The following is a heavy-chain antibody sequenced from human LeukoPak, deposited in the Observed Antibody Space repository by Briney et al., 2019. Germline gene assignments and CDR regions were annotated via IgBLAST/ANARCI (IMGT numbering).Heavy chain of an antibody. Sequence: SETPSLTCTVSGGSISSYYWSWIRQPAGKGLEWIGRIYTSGSTNYNPSLKSRVTMSVDTSKNQFSLKLSSVTAADTAVYYCARDGVYDFWSGYYTGYYYGMDVWGQGTTVTVSS. V-gene: IGHV4-4*07. CDR3: ARDGVYDFWSGYYTGYYYGMDV. J-gene: IGHJ6*02. CDR1: GGSISSYY. CDR2: IYTSGST. D-gene: IGHD3-3*01.